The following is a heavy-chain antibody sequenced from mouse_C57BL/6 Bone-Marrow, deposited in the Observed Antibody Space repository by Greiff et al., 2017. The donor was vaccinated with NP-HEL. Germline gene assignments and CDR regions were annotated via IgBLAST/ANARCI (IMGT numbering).Heavy chain of an antibody. J-gene: IGHJ2*01. CDR3: ARGGKNLSYFDY. V-gene: IGHV1-26*01. CDR2: INPNNGGT. CDR1: GYTFTDYY. Sequence: VQLQQSGPELVKPGASVKISCKASGYTFTDYYMNWVKQSHGKSLEWIGDINPNNGGTSYNQKFKGKATLTVDKSSSTAYMELRSLTSEDSAVYYCARGGKNLSYFDYWGQGTTLTVSS.